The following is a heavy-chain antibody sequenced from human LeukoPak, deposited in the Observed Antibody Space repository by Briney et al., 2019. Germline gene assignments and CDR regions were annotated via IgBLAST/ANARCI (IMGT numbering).Heavy chain of an antibody. V-gene: IGHV4-59*12. Sequence: SETLSLTCTVSGASISGWYWSWIRQPPGKGLEWIGYVYGSGYTNYNPSLKSRVTMSIDTSKNQFSLKLSSVTAADTAVYYCARDGIIVATPVDYWGQGTLVTVSS. CDR2: VYGSGYT. CDR1: GASISGWY. J-gene: IGHJ4*02. CDR3: ARDGIIVATPVDY. D-gene: IGHD5-12*01.